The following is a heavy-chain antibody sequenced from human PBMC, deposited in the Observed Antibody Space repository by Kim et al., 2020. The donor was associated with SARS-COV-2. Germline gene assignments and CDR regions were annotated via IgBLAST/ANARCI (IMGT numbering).Heavy chain of an antibody. CDR1: GFTFSNYA. CDR3: AILVGIGTSYNWFDP. J-gene: IGHJ5*02. D-gene: IGHD6-13*01. V-gene: IGHV3-23*01. Sequence: GGSLRLSCAASGFTFSNYAMTWVRQAPGRGLEWVSGISDSAHKTFYTDSVKGRFTISRDNPKNTLYLQMNSLRAEDTAVYYCAILVGIGTSYNWFDPWGQGTLVTVSS. CDR2: ISDSAHKT.